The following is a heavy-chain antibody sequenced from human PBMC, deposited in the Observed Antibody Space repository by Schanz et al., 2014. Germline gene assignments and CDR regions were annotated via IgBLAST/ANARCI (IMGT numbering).Heavy chain of an antibody. D-gene: IGHD3-9*01. CDR3: AKDHAGSDILTALGN. Sequence: QVQLVQSGAEVKKPGASVKVSCKASGYTFTSDSMHWVRQAPGQGLEWMGMINPSGGSTTYAQKFQGRVTMTRDTSTSTVYMELSSLRSEDTAVYYCAKDHAGSDILTALGNWGQGTLVTVSS. J-gene: IGHJ4*02. CDR2: INPSGGST. CDR1: GYTFTSDS. V-gene: IGHV1-46*01.